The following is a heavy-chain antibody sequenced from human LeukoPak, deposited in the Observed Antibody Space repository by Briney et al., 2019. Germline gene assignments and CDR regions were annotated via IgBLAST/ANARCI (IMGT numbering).Heavy chain of an antibody. CDR1: GYTLTELS. V-gene: IGHV1-24*01. CDR2: FDPEDGET. CDR3: ATELRYSYGYPNYYYGMDV. J-gene: IGHJ6*04. D-gene: IGHD5-18*01. Sequence: ASVKVSCKVSGYTLTELSMHWVRQAPGKGLEWMGGFDPEDGETIYAQKFQGRVTMTEDTSTDTAYMELSSLRSEDTAVHYCATELRYSYGYPNYYYGMDVWGKGTTVTVSS.